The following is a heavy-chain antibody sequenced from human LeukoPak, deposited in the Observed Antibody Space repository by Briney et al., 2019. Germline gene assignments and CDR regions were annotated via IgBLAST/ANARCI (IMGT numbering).Heavy chain of an antibody. J-gene: IGHJ5*02. CDR1: GYTFTGYY. V-gene: IGHV1-2*02. D-gene: IGHD3-22*01. Sequence: ASVKVSCKASGYTFTGYYMHWVRQAPGQGLEWMGWTNPNSGGTNYAQKFQGRVTMTRDTSISTAYMELSRLRSDDTAVHYCARDSPDYYDSSGLANWFDPWGQGTLVTVSS. CDR2: TNPNSGGT. CDR3: ARDSPDYYDSSGLANWFDP.